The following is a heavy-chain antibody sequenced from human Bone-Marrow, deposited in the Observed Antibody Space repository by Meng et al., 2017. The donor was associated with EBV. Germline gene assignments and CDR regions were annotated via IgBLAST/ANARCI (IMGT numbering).Heavy chain of an antibody. Sequence: EVQLVESGGXLVKPGGSLXLSCAAFGFTFSSYSMNWVRQAPGKGLEWVSSISSSSSYIYYADSVKGRFTISRDNAKNSLYLQMNSLRAEDTAVYYCAREDYDSSGTLDYWGQGTLVTVSS. CDR1: GFTFSSYS. V-gene: IGHV3-21*01. D-gene: IGHD3-22*01. J-gene: IGHJ4*02. CDR3: AREDYDSSGTLDY. CDR2: ISSSSSYI.